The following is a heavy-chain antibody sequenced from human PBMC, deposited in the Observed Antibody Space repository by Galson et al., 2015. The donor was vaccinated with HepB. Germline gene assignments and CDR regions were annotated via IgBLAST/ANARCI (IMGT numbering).Heavy chain of an antibody. V-gene: IGHV1-18*01. CDR1: GYTFTSYG. CDR3: ARGTSRGRSLYSIPSYFDY. D-gene: IGHD6-13*01. CDR2: INIYNGNT. J-gene: IGHJ4*02. Sequence: SVKVSCKASGYTFTSYGISWVRQAPGQGLEWMGWINIYNGNTNYAQKVQGRVTMTRDTSTTTAYMELRSLRSDDTAIYYCARGTSRGRSLYSIPSYFDYWGLGTLVTVSS.